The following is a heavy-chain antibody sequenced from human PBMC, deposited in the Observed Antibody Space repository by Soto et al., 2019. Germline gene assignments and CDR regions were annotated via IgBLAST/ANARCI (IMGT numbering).Heavy chain of an antibody. CDR3: ATVREVVTAIVRSYYGMDV. Sequence: ASVKVSCKASGGTFSSYAISWVRQAPGQGLEWMGGIIPIFGTANYAQKFQGRVTITADESTSTAYMELSSLRSEDTAVYYCATVREVVTAIVRSYYGMDVWHRGPTVTVSS. CDR2: IIPIFGTA. D-gene: IGHD2-21*02. J-gene: IGHJ6*02. V-gene: IGHV1-69*13. CDR1: GGTFSSYA.